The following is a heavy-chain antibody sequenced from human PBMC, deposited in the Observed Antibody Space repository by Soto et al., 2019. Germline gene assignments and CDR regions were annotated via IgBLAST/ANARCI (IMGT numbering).Heavy chain of an antibody. CDR2: ITDIGDNT. Sequence: EVQLLESGGGLVQPGGSLRLPCAASEITFSSRAMNWVRQAPGKGLEWVSIITDIGDNTYYSNSVKGRFTVSRDNSKNTLYLQMNSLRADDTAVYYCAKDLRPGAGAFDLWGQGTVVTVSS. D-gene: IGHD3-10*01. V-gene: IGHV3-23*01. CDR3: AKDLRPGAGAFDL. J-gene: IGHJ3*01. CDR1: EITFSSRA.